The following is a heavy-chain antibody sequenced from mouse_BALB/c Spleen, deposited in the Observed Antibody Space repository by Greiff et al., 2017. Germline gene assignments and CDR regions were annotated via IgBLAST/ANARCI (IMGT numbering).Heavy chain of an antibody. V-gene: IGHV1-69*02. CDR1: GYTFTSYW. CDR2: IYPSDSYT. Sequence: QVQLQQPGAELVRPGASVKLSCKASGYTFTSYWINWVKQRPGQGLEWIGNIYPSDSYTNYNQKFKDKATLTVDKSSSTAYMQLSSPTSEDSAVYYCTRADYGNYFDYWGQGTTLTVSS. D-gene: IGHD2-1*01. CDR3: TRADYGNYFDY. J-gene: IGHJ2*01.